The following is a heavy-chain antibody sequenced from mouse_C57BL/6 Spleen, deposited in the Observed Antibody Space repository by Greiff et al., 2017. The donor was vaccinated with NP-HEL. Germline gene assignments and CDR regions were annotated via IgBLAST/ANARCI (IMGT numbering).Heavy chain of an antibody. CDR2: INPYNGGT. J-gene: IGHJ3*01. D-gene: IGHD1-1*01. CDR1: GYTFTDYY. Sequence: EVQLQQSGPVLVKPGASVKMSCKASGYTFTDYYMNWVKQSHGKSLEWIGVINPYNGGTSYNQKFKGKATLTVDKSSSTAYMELNSLTSEDSAVYYCARLSGSSRAWFAYWGQGTLVTVSA. CDR3: ARLSGSSRAWFAY. V-gene: IGHV1-19*01.